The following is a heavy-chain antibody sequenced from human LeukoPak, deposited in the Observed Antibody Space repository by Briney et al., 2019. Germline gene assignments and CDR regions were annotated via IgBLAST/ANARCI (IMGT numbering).Heavy chain of an antibody. CDR1: GFTFSSYE. V-gene: IGHV3-48*03. CDR3: AKDKGGLSPSDAFDI. J-gene: IGHJ3*02. D-gene: IGHD1-26*01. Sequence: PGGSLRLSCAASGFTFSSYEMNWVRQAPGKGLEWVSYISSSGSTIYYADSVKGRFTISRDNSKNTLYLQMNSLRAEDTAVYYCAKDKGGLSPSDAFDIWGQGTMVTVSS. CDR2: ISSSGSTI.